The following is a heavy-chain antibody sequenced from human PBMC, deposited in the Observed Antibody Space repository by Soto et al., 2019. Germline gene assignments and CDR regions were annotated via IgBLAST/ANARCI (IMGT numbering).Heavy chain of an antibody. J-gene: IGHJ3*02. Sequence: GGSLRLSCAASGFTFSSYDMHWVRQATGKGLEWVSAIGTAGDTYYPGSVKGRFTISRENAKTSLYLQMNSLRAEDTAVYYCARSEWELPAFDIWGQGTMVTVSS. D-gene: IGHD1-26*01. V-gene: IGHV3-13*01. CDR1: GFTFSSYD. CDR3: ARSEWELPAFDI. CDR2: IGTAGDT.